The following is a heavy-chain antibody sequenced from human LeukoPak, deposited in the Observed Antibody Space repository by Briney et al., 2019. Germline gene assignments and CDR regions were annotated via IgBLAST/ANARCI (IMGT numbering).Heavy chain of an antibody. J-gene: IGHJ4*02. D-gene: IGHD3-10*01. Sequence: PGRSLRLSCAASGFTFDDYAMHWVRQAPGKGLEWVSGISWNSGSIGYADSVKGRFTISRDNAKNSLYLQMNSLRAEDTAVYYCARYYGSGSSPAIDYWGQGTLVTVSS. CDR3: ARYYGSGSSPAIDY. V-gene: IGHV3-9*01. CDR2: ISWNSGSI. CDR1: GFTFDDYA.